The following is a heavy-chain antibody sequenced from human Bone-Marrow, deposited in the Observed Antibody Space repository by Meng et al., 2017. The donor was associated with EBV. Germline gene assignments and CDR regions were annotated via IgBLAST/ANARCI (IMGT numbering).Heavy chain of an antibody. V-gene: IGHV4-34*01. J-gene: IGHJ4*02. Sequence: QVQLQQWGAGLLKPSXXXXPTXXVXXGSFSGYYWSWIRQPPGKGLEWIGEINHSGSTNYNPSLKSRVTISVDTSKNQFSLKLSSVTAADTAVYYCARGTDYYDSSGYRNTNYYFDYWGQGTLVTVSS. CDR2: INHSGST. CDR1: XGSFSGYY. CDR3: ARGTDYYDSSGYRNTNYYFDY. D-gene: IGHD3-22*01.